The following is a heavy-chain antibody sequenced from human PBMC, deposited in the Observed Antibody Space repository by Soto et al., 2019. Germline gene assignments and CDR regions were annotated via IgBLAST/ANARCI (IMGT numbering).Heavy chain of an antibody. Sequence: GGSLRLSCAASAFTFSSHAMSLVRQAPGKGLEWVSAVSGSGDSTYYADSVKGRFTISRDNSKNTLYLQMNSLRAEDTAVYYCAKGRASDCPGCTQDYWGQGTLVTVSS. CDR3: AKGRASDCPGCTQDY. V-gene: IGHV3-23*01. D-gene: IGHD2-21*02. CDR1: AFTFSSHA. CDR2: VSGSGDST. J-gene: IGHJ4*02.